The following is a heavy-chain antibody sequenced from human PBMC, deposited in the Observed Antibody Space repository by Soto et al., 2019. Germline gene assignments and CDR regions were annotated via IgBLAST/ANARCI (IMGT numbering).Heavy chain of an antibody. D-gene: IGHD3-10*01. CDR2: INHSGST. CDR3: ARGRWGYYGSGSYSTVPPYMDV. Sequence: QVQLQQWGAGLLKPSETLSLTCAVYGGSFSGYYWSWIRQPPGKGLEWIGEINHSGSTNYNPSLKSRVINSVDTSKNQYSLKLSSVPAAATAVYYCARGRWGYYGSGSYSTVPPYMDVWGKGTTVTVSS. CDR1: GGSFSGYY. J-gene: IGHJ6*03. V-gene: IGHV4-34*01.